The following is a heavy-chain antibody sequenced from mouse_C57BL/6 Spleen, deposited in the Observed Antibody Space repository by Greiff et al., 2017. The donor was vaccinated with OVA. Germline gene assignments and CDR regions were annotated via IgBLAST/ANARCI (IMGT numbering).Heavy chain of an antibody. D-gene: IGHD3-2*02. V-gene: IGHV5-17*01. CDR1: GFTFSDYG. Sequence: EVKLMESGGGLVKPGGSLKLSCAASGFTFSDYGMHWVRQAPEQGLEWVAYISSGSSTIYYADTVKGRFTISRDNANNTLFLQMTSLRSEDTAMYYCARGGQLRLRDAMDYWGQGTSVTVSS. CDR2: ISSGSSTI. J-gene: IGHJ4*01. CDR3: ARGGQLRLRDAMDY.